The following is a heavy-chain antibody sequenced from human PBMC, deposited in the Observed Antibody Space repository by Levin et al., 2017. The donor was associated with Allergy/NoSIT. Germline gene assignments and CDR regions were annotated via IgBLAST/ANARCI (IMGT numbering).Heavy chain of an antibody. CDR3: ARAGSRGWSGWYFYPRANWFDP. CDR1: GYTFTGYY. D-gene: IGHD6-19*01. CDR2: INPNSGGT. Sequence: ASVKVSCKASGYTFTGYYMHWVRQAPGQGLEWMGWINPNSGGTNYAQKFQGRVTMTRDTSISTAYMELSRLRSDDTAVYYCARAGSRGWSGWYFYPRANWFDPWGQGTLVTVSS. J-gene: IGHJ5*02. V-gene: IGHV1-2*02.